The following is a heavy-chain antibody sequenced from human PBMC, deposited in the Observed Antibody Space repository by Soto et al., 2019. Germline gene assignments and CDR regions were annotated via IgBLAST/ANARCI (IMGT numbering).Heavy chain of an antibody. V-gene: IGHV3-66*01. CDR3: ARDLIYCTNGVCSYYMDV. CDR1: GFTVSSNY. Sequence: PGGSLRLSCAASGFTVSSNYMSWVRQAPGKGLEWVSVIYSGGSTYYADSVKGRFTISRDNSKNTLYLQMNSLRAEDTAVYYCARDLIYCTNGVCSYYMDVWGKGTTVTVSS. J-gene: IGHJ6*03. CDR2: IYSGGST. D-gene: IGHD2-8*01.